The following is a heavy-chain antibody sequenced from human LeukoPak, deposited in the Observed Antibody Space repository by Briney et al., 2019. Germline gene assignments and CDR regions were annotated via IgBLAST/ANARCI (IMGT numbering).Heavy chain of an antibody. D-gene: IGHD6-13*01. Sequence: SQTLSLTCTVSGGSIGSGSYYWSWIRQPAGKGLEWIGRIYTSGSTNYNPSLKSRVTISVDTSKNQFSLKLSSVTAADTAVYYCASTTIAAAGSIDYWGQGTLVTVSS. CDR2: IYTSGST. V-gene: IGHV4-61*02. J-gene: IGHJ4*02. CDR1: GGSIGSGSYY. CDR3: ASTTIAAAGSIDY.